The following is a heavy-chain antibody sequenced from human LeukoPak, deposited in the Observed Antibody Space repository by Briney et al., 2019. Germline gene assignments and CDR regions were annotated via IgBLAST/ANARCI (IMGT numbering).Heavy chain of an antibody. CDR2: IYYSGST. V-gene: IGHV4-59*08. J-gene: IGHJ4*02. Sequence: PSETLSLTCTVSGGSISSYYWSWIRQPPGKGLEWIGYIYYSGSTNYSPSLKSRVTISVDTSKNQFSLKLSSVTAADTAVYYCARHVTMVRGIDYWGQGTLVTVSS. D-gene: IGHD3-10*01. CDR3: ARHVTMVRGIDY. CDR1: GGSISSYY.